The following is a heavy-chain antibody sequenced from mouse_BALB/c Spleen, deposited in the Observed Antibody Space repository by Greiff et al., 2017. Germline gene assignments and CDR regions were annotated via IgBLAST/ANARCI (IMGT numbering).Heavy chain of an antibody. CDR2: ISNLAYSI. CDR1: GFTFSDYG. V-gene: IGHV5-15*02. J-gene: IGHJ4*01. Sequence: EVQGVESGGGLVQPGGSRKLSCAASGFTFSDYGMAWVRQAPGKGPEWVAFISNLAYSIYYADTVTGRFTISRENAKNTLYLEMSSLRSEDTAMYYCARVPYYYAMDYWGQGTSVTVSS. CDR3: ARVPYYYAMDY.